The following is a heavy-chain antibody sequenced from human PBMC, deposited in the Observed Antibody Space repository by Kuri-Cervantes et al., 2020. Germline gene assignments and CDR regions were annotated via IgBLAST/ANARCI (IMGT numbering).Heavy chain of an antibody. J-gene: IGHJ4*02. CDR1: GGSVSSGSYY. V-gene: IGHV4-61*01. CDR3: ARDRLELEYTIGQTDY. Sequence: SETLSLTCTVSGGSVSSGSYYWSWIRQPPGKGLEWIGYIYYSGSTNYNPSLKSRVTISVDTSKNQFSLKLSSVTAADTAVYYCARDRLELEYTIGQTDYWGQGTLVTVSS. D-gene: IGHD1-7*01. CDR2: IYYSGST.